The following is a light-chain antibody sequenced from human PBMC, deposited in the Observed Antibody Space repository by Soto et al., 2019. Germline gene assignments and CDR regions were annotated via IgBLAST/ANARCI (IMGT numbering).Light chain of an antibody. J-gene: IGKJ1*01. V-gene: IGKV1-5*01. CDR1: QSISDW. Sequence: MTQSPSTLPASVRDIFTITFRASQSISDWLAWYQQKPGTAPKVLIYHASNLQSGVPSRFSGSGSGTEFTLTISSLQPDDIATYYCQQHQTFSTFGQGSNVDIK. CDR3: QQHQTFST. CDR2: HAS.